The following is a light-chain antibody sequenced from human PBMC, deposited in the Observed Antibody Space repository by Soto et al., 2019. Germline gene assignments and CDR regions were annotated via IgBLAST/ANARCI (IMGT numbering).Light chain of an antibody. J-gene: IGKJ1*01. Sequence: EIVMTQSPATLSVSPGEMATLSCRASQSVSSSYLAWYQQKPGQAPRLLIYGASSRATGIPDRFSGSGSGTDFTLTISRLEPEDFAVYYCQQYGSSPTFGQGSKV. V-gene: IGKV3-20*01. CDR1: QSVSSSY. CDR3: QQYGSSPT. CDR2: GAS.